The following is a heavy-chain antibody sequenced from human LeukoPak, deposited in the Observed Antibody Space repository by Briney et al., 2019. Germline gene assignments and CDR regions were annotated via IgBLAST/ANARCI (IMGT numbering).Heavy chain of an antibody. CDR2: ISYNGGST. Sequence: PGGSLRLSCAASGFTFNTYAMQWVRQAPGKALEYVSAISYNGGSTYYANSVKGRFSISRDNSKNTLYLQMGSLRPEDMAVYYCAREGHYGSSGYCDYWGQGTLVTVSS. CDR1: GFTFNTYA. CDR3: AREGHYGSSGYCDY. J-gene: IGHJ4*02. D-gene: IGHD3-22*01. V-gene: IGHV3-64*01.